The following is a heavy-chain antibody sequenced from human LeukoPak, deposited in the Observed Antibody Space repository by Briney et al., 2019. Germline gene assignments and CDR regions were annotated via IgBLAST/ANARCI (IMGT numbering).Heavy chain of an antibody. V-gene: IGHV4-31*03. D-gene: IGHD2-8*01. CDR2: ISYSRST. CDR3: ARGEHRMVSGYYFDH. Sequence: SETLSLTCSVSGGSIRSGRYYWTWIRQYPGKGLEWIGYISYSRSTYYNPSLKSRVTISVDTSESQFSLNLSSVTAADTAVYYCARGEHRMVSGYYFDHWDQGTLITVSS. CDR1: GGSIRSGRYY. J-gene: IGHJ4*02.